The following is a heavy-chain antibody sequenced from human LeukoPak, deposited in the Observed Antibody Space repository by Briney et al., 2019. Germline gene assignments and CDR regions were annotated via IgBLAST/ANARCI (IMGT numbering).Heavy chain of an antibody. J-gene: IGHJ4*02. CDR3: ARRLGATQPYFDF. CDR1: GYSFTSYW. D-gene: IGHD1-26*01. V-gene: IGHV5-51*01. Sequence: GESLKISFKGSGYSFTSYWIGWVRQMPGKGLECMGIIHPGDSETRYSPSFQGQVTISADKSISTAYLQWSGLKASDTAMYYCARRLGATQPYFDFWGQGTLVTVSS. CDR2: IHPGDSET.